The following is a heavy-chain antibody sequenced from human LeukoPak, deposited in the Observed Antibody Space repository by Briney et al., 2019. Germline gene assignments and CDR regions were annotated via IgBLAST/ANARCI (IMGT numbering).Heavy chain of an antibody. D-gene: IGHD3-10*01. CDR2: ISYDGGNK. CDR3: AKDYNRAYYYGSGFGY. V-gene: IGHV3-30*04. CDR1: GFTFSSYA. J-gene: IGHJ4*02. Sequence: PGGSLRLSCAASGFTFSSYAMNWVRHAPGKGLEWMAVISYDGGNKYYADYVKGRFTISRDNSKNTLYLQMNSLRAEDTAVYYCAKDYNRAYYYGSGFGYWGQGTLVTVSS.